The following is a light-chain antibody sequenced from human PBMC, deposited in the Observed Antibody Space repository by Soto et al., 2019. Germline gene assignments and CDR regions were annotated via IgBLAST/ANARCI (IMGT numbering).Light chain of an antibody. CDR3: CSYAGSSTFHVV. CDR1: SSDDGSYNL. Sequence: QSALTQPASVSGSPGQSINISCTGTSSDDGSYNLVSWYQQHPGKAPKLMIYEGSKRPSGVSNRFSGSKSGNTASLTISGLQAEDEADYYCCSYAGSSTFHVVFGGGTKVTVL. CDR2: EGS. V-gene: IGLV2-23*03. J-gene: IGLJ2*01.